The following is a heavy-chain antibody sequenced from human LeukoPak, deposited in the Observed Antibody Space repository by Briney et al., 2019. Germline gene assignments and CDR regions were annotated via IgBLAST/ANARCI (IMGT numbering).Heavy chain of an antibody. Sequence: PGGSLRLSCAASGFTFSSYEINWVRQAPGKGLEWVSYISSSGNTIYYADSVKGRFTISRDNAKNSLYLQMSSLSAGDTAVYYCARDIRDDSSGYYPDTFDIWGQGTMVTVSS. CDR1: GFTFSSYE. CDR2: ISSSGNTI. CDR3: ARDIRDDSSGYYPDTFDI. D-gene: IGHD3-22*01. V-gene: IGHV3-48*03. J-gene: IGHJ3*02.